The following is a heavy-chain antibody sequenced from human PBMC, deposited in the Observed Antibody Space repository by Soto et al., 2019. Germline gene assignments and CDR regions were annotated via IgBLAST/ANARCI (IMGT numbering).Heavy chain of an antibody. Sequence: GGSLRLSCAASGFSFGSYALSWVCQAPGKGLEWVSTISGSDGKTFYADSVKGRFSISRDTSQSTLYLQMNSLRADDTAMYYCARWSYLDYWGQGTRVTVSS. V-gene: IGHV3-23*01. CDR1: GFSFGSYA. D-gene: IGHD3-3*01. CDR2: ISGSDGKT. CDR3: ARWSYLDY. J-gene: IGHJ4*02.